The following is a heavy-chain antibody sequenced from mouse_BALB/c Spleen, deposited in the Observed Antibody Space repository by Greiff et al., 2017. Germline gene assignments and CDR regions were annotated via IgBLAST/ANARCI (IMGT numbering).Heavy chain of an antibody. J-gene: IGHJ3*01. CDR2: ISSGGSYT. Sequence: EVKLVESGGDLVKPGGSLKLSCAASGFTFSSYGMSWVRQTPDKRLEWVATISSGGSYTYYPDSVKGRFTISRDNAKNTLYLQMSSLKSEDTAMYYYAGRQLGRFAYWGQGTLVTVSA. CDR1: GFTFSSYG. CDR3: AGRQLGRFAY. D-gene: IGHD4-1*02. V-gene: IGHV5-6*02.